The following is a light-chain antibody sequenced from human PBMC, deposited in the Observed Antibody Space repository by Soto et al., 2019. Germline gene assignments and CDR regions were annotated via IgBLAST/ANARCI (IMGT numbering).Light chain of an antibody. CDR1: QSVSSSY. J-gene: IGKJ1*01. CDR3: QQYGSSLTT. Sequence: VLKMSPGTVSLSPGERDTLSCRASQSVSSSYLAWYQQKPGQAPRLLIYGASSRATGIPDRFSGSGSGTDFTLTISRLEPEDFAVYYCQQYGSSLTTFGQGSKVDI. V-gene: IGKV3-20*01. CDR2: GAS.